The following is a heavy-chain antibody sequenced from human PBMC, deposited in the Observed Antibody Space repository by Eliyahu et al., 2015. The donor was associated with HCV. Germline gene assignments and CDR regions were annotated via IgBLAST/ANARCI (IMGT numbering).Heavy chain of an antibody. CDR1: GFTFSSYG. V-gene: IGHV3-30*18. CDR2: ISYDGNNK. D-gene: IGHD3-22*01. J-gene: IGHJ4*02. Sequence: QVQLVESGGGVVQPGRSLXLSCAASGFTFSSYGMHWVRQAPGKGLEWVAVISYDGNNKYYADSVKGRFTISRDNSKNTLYLQMNSLRAEDTAVYYCAKHYFDSSGSYTPFEYWGQGTLVTVSS. CDR3: AKHYFDSSGSYTPFEY.